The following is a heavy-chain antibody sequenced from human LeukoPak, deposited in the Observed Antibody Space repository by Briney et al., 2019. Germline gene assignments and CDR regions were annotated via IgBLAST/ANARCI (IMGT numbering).Heavy chain of an antibody. CDR2: ITPNSGDT. J-gene: IGHJ4*02. D-gene: IGHD4-23*01. CDR3: WRSVGTMMDY. Sequence: ASVKVSYQASGYTFNGYYMQWVRQDPGHAIEWMGWITPNSGDTHYAQQFHRRVTMHKDTSISTAYMLPGSVMSDDTAAYYFWRSVGTMMDYWVGGSLVGVSS. V-gene: IGHV1-2*02. CDR1: GYTFNGYY.